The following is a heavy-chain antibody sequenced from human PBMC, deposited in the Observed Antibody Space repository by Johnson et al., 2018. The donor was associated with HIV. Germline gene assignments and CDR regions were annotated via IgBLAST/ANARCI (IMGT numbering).Heavy chain of an antibody. D-gene: IGHD5-18*01. Sequence: VRLVESGGGVVQPGESLRLSCAASGFTFSSYAMSWVRQAPGKGLEWVSVINNSGGGTYYADSVKGRFTISRDNSKNTLFLQMNSLRTEDTALYYCAKSRGGYSYGYDAFDIWGQGTMVTVSS. CDR2: INNSGGGT. CDR1: GFTFSSYA. V-gene: IGHV3-23*04. CDR3: AKSRGGYSYGYDAFDI. J-gene: IGHJ3*02.